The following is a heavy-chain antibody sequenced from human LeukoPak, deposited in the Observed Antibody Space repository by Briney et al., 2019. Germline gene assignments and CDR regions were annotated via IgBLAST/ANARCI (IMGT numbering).Heavy chain of an antibody. D-gene: IGHD5-24*01. CDR1: GGSISSYY. Sequence: PSETLSLTCTVSGGSISSYYWSWIRQPPGKGLEWIGYIYYSRSTNYNPSLKSRVTISVDTSKNQFSLKLSSVTAADTAVYYCARTPRDGYNLNWFDPWGQGTLVTVSS. CDR3: ARTPRDGYNLNWFDP. CDR2: IYYSRST. J-gene: IGHJ5*02. V-gene: IGHV4-59*01.